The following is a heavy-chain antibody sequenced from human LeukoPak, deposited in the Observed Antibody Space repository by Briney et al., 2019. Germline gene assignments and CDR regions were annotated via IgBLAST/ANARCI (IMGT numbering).Heavy chain of an antibody. D-gene: IGHD6-25*01. J-gene: IGHJ4*02. V-gene: IGHV3-21*04. CDR3: AKDKSQKRHFDY. CDR1: GFTFSSYS. CDR2: ISSSSSYT. Sequence: PGGSLRLSCAASGFTFSSYSMNWVRQAPGKGLKGVSSISSSSSYTYYADSVKGRFTISRDNSKNTLYLQMNSLRAEDTAVYYCAKDKSQKRHFDYWGQGTLVTVSS.